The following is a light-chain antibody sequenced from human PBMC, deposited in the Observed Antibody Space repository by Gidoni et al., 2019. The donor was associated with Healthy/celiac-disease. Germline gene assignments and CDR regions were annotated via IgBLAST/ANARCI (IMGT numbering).Light chain of an antibody. J-gene: IGKJ4*02. CDR1: QSVSSSY. Sequence: IVLPQSPVTLSLSPGERATLYCSPSQSVSSSYLAWYQQKPGQAPRLLIYGASSRATGLPDRFSGSGSGTDFTLTISRLEPEDVAVYYCQQYGSSPRTFGEGTKVEIK. CDR2: GAS. CDR3: QQYGSSPRT. V-gene: IGKV3-20*01.